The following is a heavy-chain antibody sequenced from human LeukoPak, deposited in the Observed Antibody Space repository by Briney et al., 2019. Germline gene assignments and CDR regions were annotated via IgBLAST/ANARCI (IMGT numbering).Heavy chain of an antibody. V-gene: IGHV4-34*01. J-gene: IGHJ6*03. Sequence: PSETLSLTCAVYGGSFSGYYWSWIRQPPAKGLEWIGEINHSGSTNYNPSLKSRVTISVDTSKNQFSLKLSSVTAADRAVYYCARGRYDIYGVAGRRGYYYYMDVWGKGTTVTVSS. CDR1: GGSFSGYY. D-gene: IGHD3-9*01. CDR3: ARGRYDIYGVAGRRGYYYYMDV. CDR2: INHSGST.